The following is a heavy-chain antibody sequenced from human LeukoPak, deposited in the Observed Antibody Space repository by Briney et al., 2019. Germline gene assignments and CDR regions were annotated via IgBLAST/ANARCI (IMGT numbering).Heavy chain of an antibody. CDR1: GYTFTDYY. J-gene: IGHJ4*02. Sequence: ASVKVSRKASGYTFTDYYMHWVRQAPGQGLEWMAWINPNSGGTNYAQRFQGRVTVTRDTSISTAYMELSRLRSDDTAVYYCAREASLGDYISAHDYWGQGTLVTVSS. D-gene: IGHD4-17*01. V-gene: IGHV1-2*02. CDR2: INPNSGGT. CDR3: AREASLGDYISAHDY.